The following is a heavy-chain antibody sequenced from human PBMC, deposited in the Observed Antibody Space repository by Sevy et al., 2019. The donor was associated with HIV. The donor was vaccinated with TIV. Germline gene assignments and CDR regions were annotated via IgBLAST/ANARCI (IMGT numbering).Heavy chain of an antibody. CDR3: APFKYYYGSGSSYYFAY. CDR1: GFTFADAW. V-gene: IGHV3-11*04. J-gene: IGHJ4*02. Sequence: GGSLRLSCAASGFTFADAWMTWVRQAPGKGLEWVSYISSSGSTIYYADSVKGRFTISRDNAKNSLYLQMNSLRAEDTAVYYCAPFKYYYGSGSSYYFAYWGQGTLVTVSS. CDR2: ISSSGSTI. D-gene: IGHD3-10*01.